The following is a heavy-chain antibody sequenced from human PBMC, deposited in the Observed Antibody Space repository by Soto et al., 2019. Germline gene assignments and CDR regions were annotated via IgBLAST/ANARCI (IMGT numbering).Heavy chain of an antibody. CDR2: MTFDGKDE. J-gene: IGHJ4*01. CDR3: SVLVRESDTIYSLFDF. V-gene: IGHV3-30*03. CDR1: GFSFSNFH. D-gene: IGHD2-21*01. Sequence: GSLRLSCAASGFSFSNFHIHWVRQAPGKGLEWVSVMTFDGKDESYADSVKGRFTISRDNSKNTVYLQMNSLRAEDTAAYYYSVLVRESDTIYSLFDFLGQGTLGTVSS.